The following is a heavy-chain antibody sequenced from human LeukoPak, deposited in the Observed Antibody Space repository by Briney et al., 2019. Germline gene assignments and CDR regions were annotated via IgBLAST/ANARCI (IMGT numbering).Heavy chain of an antibody. CDR1: GFTFSSYE. V-gene: IGHV3-48*03. D-gene: IGHD3-22*01. J-gene: IGHJ4*02. CDR3: ASGIYYGSSGYTDY. CDR2: NSSSGSTI. Sequence: PGGSLRLSCAASGFTFSSYEMNWVRQAPGKGLEWVSYNSSSGSTIYYADSVRGRFTISRDNAKNSLYLQMNSLRAEDTAVYYCASGIYYGSSGYTDYWGQGTLVTVSS.